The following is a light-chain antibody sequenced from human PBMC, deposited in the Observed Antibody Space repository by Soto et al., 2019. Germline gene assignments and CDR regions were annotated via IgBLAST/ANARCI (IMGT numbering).Light chain of an antibody. Sequence: QSALTQPASVSGSPGQAITISCSGTSSDLGAYDYVSWYQQHPGKAPRLLIYEVFNRPSGVSDRFSGSKSANTASLTISGLQADDEADYYCSSYTASSARVFGPGTKVTVL. V-gene: IGLV2-14*01. CDR1: SSDLGAYDY. CDR3: SSYTASSARV. J-gene: IGLJ1*01. CDR2: EVF.